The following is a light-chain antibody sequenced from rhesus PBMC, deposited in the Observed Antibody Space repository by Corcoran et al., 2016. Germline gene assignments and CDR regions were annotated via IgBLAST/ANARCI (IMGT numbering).Light chain of an antibody. Sequence: DIQMTQSPSSLSASVGDTVTITCRASQGISSYLNWFQQKPGKAPKLLTYAASSLEIGDPPRFSGSGSGTEFSLTISSLQAEDVAAYFCLQHNSYPWTFGQGTKVEIK. J-gene: IGKJ1*01. CDR3: LQHNSYPWT. V-gene: IGKV1-28*01. CDR2: AAS. CDR1: QGISSY.